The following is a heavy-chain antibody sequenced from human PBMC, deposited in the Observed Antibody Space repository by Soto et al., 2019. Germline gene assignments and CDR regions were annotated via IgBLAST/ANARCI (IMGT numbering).Heavy chain of an antibody. J-gene: IGHJ6*02. V-gene: IGHV4-31*03. CDR2: IYYSGST. CDR1: GGSISSGGYY. Sequence: SETLSLTCTVSGGSISSGGYYWSWIRQHPGRGLEWIGYIYYSGSTYYNPSLKSRVTISVDTSKNQFSLKLSSVTAADTAVYYCARALYYGSGSYSYYYYGMDVWGQGTTVTVSS. D-gene: IGHD3-10*01. CDR3: ARALYYGSGSYSYYYYGMDV.